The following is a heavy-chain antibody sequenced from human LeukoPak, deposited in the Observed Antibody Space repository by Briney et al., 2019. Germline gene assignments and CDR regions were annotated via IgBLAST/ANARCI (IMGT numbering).Heavy chain of an antibody. V-gene: IGHV3-30-3*01. CDR3: ASGAPYCSSTSCYANFDY. J-gene: IGHJ4*02. CDR1: GFTFSSYA. CDR2: ISYDGSNK. D-gene: IGHD2-2*01. Sequence: GVTLRLSCAASGFTFSSYAMHWVRQAPGKGLEWVAVISYDGSNKYYADSVKGRLTISRDNSKNTLYLQMNSLRAEDTAVYYCASGAPYCSSTSCYANFDYWGQGTLVTVSS.